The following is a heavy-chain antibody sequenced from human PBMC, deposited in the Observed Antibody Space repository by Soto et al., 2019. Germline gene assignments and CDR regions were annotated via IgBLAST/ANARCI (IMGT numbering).Heavy chain of an antibody. D-gene: IGHD3-10*01. Sequence: EVQLLESGGGLVQPGGSLRLSCAASGFTFSSYAMSWVRQAPGKGLEWVSAISGSGGSTYYADSVKGRFTISRDNSKNTLYLQMNSLRSEDTAVYYCAKYGYGSGSYDYWGQGTLVTVSS. J-gene: IGHJ4*02. CDR3: AKYGYGSGSYDY. CDR1: GFTFSSYA. CDR2: ISGSGGST. V-gene: IGHV3-23*01.